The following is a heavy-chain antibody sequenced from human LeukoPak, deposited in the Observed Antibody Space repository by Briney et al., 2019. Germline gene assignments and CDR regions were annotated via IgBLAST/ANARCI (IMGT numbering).Heavy chain of an antibody. J-gene: IGHJ4*02. D-gene: IGHD3-10*01. Sequence: SETLSLTCKVSGGSISSYYWNWIRQPAGKGLEWIGRIYTSGSTHYNPSLKSRVTMSVDRSKNQFSLKLSSVTAADTAVYYCARDAVGFGENYFDYWGQGTLVTVSS. CDR2: IYTSGST. CDR1: GGSISSYY. CDR3: ARDAVGFGENYFDY. V-gene: IGHV4-4*07.